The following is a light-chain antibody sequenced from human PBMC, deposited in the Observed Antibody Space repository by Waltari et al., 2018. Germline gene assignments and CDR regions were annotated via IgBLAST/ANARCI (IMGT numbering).Light chain of an antibody. V-gene: IGLV1-47*01. Sequence: QSVLTQPPSASATPGQSVTISCSGSTSNIGNNYVYWYQQLLGAAPKLRVYRNDQPPSGVPDRFAGSKSATSTYLTISGLRSEDEAEYYCASWDDSLSAYVFGTGTKVTVL. J-gene: IGLJ1*01. CDR2: RND. CDR3: ASWDDSLSAYV. CDR1: TSNIGNNY.